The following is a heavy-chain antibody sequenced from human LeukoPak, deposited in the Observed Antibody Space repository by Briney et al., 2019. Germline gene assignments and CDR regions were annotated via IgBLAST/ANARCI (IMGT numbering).Heavy chain of an antibody. Sequence: GESLKISCKGSGYSFTSYWISWVRQMPGKGLEWMGIIYPGDSDTRYSPSFQGQVTISADKSISTAYLQWSSLKASDTAMYYCARSDYYDSSGSNWFDPWGQGTLVTVSS. CDR2: IYPGDSDT. D-gene: IGHD3-22*01. J-gene: IGHJ5*02. CDR1: GYSFTSYW. CDR3: ARSDYYDSSGSNWFDP. V-gene: IGHV5-51*01.